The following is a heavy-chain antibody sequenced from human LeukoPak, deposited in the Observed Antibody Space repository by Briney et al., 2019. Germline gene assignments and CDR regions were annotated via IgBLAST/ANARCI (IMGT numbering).Heavy chain of an antibody. V-gene: IGHV4-39*01. Sequence: SETLSLTCTVSGGSINSNIYYWGWIRQPPEKGLEWIGNIYYSGSTYYSPSLKSRVTISVDKSKNQFSLKLSSVTAADTAVYYCVGGSGRYQNAFDMWGQGTTVTVSS. CDR1: GGSINSNIYY. J-gene: IGHJ3*02. CDR2: IYYSGST. D-gene: IGHD2-15*01. CDR3: VGGSGRYQNAFDM.